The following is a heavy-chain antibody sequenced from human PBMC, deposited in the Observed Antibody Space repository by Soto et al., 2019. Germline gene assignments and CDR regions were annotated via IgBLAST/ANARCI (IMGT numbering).Heavy chain of an antibody. J-gene: IGHJ6*04. D-gene: IGHD3-22*01. V-gene: IGHV4-59*01. CDR1: GGSISSYY. Sequence: QVQLQESGPGLVKPSETLSLTCTVSGGSISSYYWSWIRQPPGKGLEWIGYIYYSGSTNYNPSLKCRVTSSVDMKEKQFCLTLSTVTAADPAVYYSVRLDNKKWLFLGTYPCLIDVWGKGTTVSVSS. CDR3: VRLDNKKWLFLGTYPCLIDV. CDR2: IYYSGST.